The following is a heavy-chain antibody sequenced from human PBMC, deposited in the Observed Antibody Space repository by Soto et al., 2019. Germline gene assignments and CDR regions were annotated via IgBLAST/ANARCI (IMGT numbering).Heavy chain of an antibody. CDR1: GGSITTSDW. CDR3: AKSRIGDDFDY. J-gene: IGHJ4*02. Sequence: QVQLQESGPGLVKPSGTLSLTCAVSGGSITTSDWWTWVRQPPGKGLEWIGEIYHSETTHYTPSLKSRVTISVDKSKNQFSLRLSSVTAADTALYYCAKSRIGDDFDYWGQGTPVTVSS. CDR2: IYHSETT. V-gene: IGHV4-4*02. D-gene: IGHD3-10*01.